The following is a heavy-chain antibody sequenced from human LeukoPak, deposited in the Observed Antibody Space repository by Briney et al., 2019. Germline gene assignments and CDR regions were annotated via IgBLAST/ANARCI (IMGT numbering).Heavy chain of an antibody. CDR3: ARADYDTSAYYYTFDY. Sequence: SETLSLTCTVSGGSINGYYWSWIQQPPEKGLEWIGYIYYRGSTNYNPSLKSRVTMSVDTSRNQFSQKLSSMTAADTAVYYCARADYDTSAYYYTFDYWGQGTLVTVSS. V-gene: IGHV4-59*01. CDR1: GGSINGYY. J-gene: IGHJ4*02. CDR2: IYYRGST. D-gene: IGHD3-22*01.